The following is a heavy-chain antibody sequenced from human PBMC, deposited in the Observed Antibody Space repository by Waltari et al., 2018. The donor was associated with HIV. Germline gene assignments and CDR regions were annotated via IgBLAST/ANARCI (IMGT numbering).Heavy chain of an antibody. V-gene: IGHV4-39*01. CDR1: GSSISSSRYY. D-gene: IGHD3-10*01. CDR3: TRLGSGTYFPTRLDY. Sequence: QLQLQASGPGLVKPSETLSLTCTVSGSSISSSRYYWGWVRQPPGKGLEWIGSIYYSGSTSYNPSLRSRVSISVDTSTNQFSLNLSSVTAADTAVYYCTRLGSGTYFPTRLDYWGQGSLVIVSS. J-gene: IGHJ4*02. CDR2: IYYSGST.